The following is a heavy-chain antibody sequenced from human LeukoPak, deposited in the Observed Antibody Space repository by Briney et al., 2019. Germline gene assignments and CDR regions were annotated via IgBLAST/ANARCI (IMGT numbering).Heavy chain of an antibody. CDR3: ARPTGTTFFSYYYYHYMDV. V-gene: IGHV3-11*01. CDR2: ISSGGSTI. D-gene: IGHD1-7*01. CDR1: GFTFSDYY. Sequence: GGSLRLSCAASGFTFSDYYMSWIRQAPGKGLEWVSYISSGGSTIYYADSVKGRFTISRDNAKNSLYLQMNSLRAEDAAVYYCARPTGTTFFSYYYYHYMDVWGKGTTVTVSS. J-gene: IGHJ6*03.